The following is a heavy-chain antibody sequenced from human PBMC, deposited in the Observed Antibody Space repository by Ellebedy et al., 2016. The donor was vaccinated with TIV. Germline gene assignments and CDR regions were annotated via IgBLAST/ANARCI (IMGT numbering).Heavy chain of an antibody. D-gene: IGHD3-3*01. CDR2: IYYSGST. Sequence: SWIRQHPGKGLEWIGYIYYSGSTYYNPSLKSRVTISVDTSKNQFSLKLSSVTAADTAVYYCARGFLEWLSPLPGWFDPWGQGTLVTVSS. CDR3: ARGFLEWLSPLPGWFDP. V-gene: IGHV4-31*02. J-gene: IGHJ5*02.